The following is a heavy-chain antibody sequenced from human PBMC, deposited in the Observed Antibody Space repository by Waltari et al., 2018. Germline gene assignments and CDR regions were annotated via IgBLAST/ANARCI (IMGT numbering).Heavy chain of an antibody. CDR1: GFTFSRFG. CDR3: ASQSTTLFDY. CDR2: IWHDGSNE. J-gene: IGHJ4*02. Sequence: QVQLVESGGGVVQPGRSLRLSCAASGFTFSRFGMHWVRQAPGKGLGWVDVIWHDGSNEYYVDSGKGRFTISRDNSKNTLYLQMNSLRAEDSAVYYCASQSTTLFDYWGQGTLVTVSS. V-gene: IGHV3-33*01. D-gene: IGHD2-15*01.